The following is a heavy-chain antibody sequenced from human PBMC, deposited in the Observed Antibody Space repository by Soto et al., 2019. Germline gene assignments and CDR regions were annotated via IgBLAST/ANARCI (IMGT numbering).Heavy chain of an antibody. V-gene: IGHV3-30*18. CDR1: GLTFSNYG. CDR3: AEDSYYHDSTGYYIFDY. D-gene: IGHD3-22*01. CDR2: ISYDGSNE. J-gene: IGHJ4*02. Sequence: QVQLVESGGGVVQPGGSLRLSCAASGLTFSNYGMHWVRQAPGKGLEWVAHISYDGSNEHYVDSVKGRVTISRDNSKNTLYLQMTSLRAEDTAVYYCAEDSYYHDSTGYYIFDYWGQGTLVTVSS.